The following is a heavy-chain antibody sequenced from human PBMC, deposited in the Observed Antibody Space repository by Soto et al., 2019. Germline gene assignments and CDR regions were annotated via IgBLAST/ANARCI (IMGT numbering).Heavy chain of an antibody. Sequence: EVQLVESGGGLVKPGGSLRLSCAVSGFTFSDFDMSWVRQAPGKGLEWVSSITSNSIYVYYADSLKGRFTISRDNAKNSPYLQMNRLRVDNTAVYYCARDLSGGNYYYHGLDGWGQGTTVTVSS. CDR2: ITSNSIYV. D-gene: IGHD1-26*01. J-gene: IGHJ6*02. V-gene: IGHV3-21*01. CDR3: ARDLSGGNYYYHGLDG. CDR1: GFTFSDFD.